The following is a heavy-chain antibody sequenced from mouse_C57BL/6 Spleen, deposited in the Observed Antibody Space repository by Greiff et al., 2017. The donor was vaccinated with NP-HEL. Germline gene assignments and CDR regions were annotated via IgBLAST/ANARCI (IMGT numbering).Heavy chain of an antibody. CDR1: GYTFTSYW. J-gene: IGHJ1*03. V-gene: IGHV1-53*01. Sequence: VQLQQSGTELVKPGASVKLSCKASGYTFTSYWMHWVKQRPGQGLEWIGNINPSNGGTNYNEKFKSKATLTVDKSSSTAYMQLSSLTSEDSAVYDWARGGYDYGSRWYFDVWGTVTTVTVSS. CDR2: INPSNGGT. CDR3: ARGGYDYGSRWYFDV. D-gene: IGHD1-1*01.